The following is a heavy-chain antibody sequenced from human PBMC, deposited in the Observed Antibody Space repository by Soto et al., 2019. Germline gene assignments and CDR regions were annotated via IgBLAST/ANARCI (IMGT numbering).Heavy chain of an antibody. V-gene: IGHV4-31*03. CDR3: ARDPYYDSSGYGAFDI. Sequence: QVQLQESGPGLVKPSQTLSLTCTVSGGSISSGGYYWSWIRQHPGKGLEWIGYIYYSGSTYYNPSLKSRVTISVDTSKNQFSLKLSSVTVADTAVYYCARDPYYDSSGYGAFDIWGQGTMVTVSS. J-gene: IGHJ3*02. CDR2: IYYSGST. D-gene: IGHD3-22*01. CDR1: GGSISSGGYY.